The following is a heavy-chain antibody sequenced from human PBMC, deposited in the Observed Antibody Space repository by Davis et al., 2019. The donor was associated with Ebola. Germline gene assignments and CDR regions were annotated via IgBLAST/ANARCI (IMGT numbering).Heavy chain of an antibody. CDR1: RYTFTAYV. D-gene: IGHD3-10*01. Sequence: ASSLISCNATRYTFTAYVVNWVRQPPGRRLGWSGWLNPYSANTGYAQNFRGRVTMTRNTSISTAFLEVSSLRSEDTAVYFCARGGMGSHDTYYGLDVWGQGTTVTVSS. J-gene: IGHJ6*02. CDR3: ARGGMGSHDTYYGLDV. V-gene: IGHV1-8*01. CDR2: LNPYSANT.